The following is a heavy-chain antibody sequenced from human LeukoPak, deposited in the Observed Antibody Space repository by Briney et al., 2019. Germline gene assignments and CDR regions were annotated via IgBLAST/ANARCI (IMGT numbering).Heavy chain of an antibody. CDR2: ISYDGSNK. Sequence: GGSLRLSCAASGFTFSSYGMHWVRQAPGKGLEWVAVISYDGSNKYFADSVKGRFTISRDNSKNTLYLQMDSLRAEDSAVYYCATGPRYYDISPPEYWGQGTLVTVSS. CDR3: ATGPRYYDISPPEY. J-gene: IGHJ4*02. V-gene: IGHV3-30*03. D-gene: IGHD3-9*01. CDR1: GFTFSSYG.